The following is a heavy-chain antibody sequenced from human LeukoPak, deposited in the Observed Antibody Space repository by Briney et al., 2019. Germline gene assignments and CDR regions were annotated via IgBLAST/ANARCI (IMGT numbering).Heavy chain of an antibody. CDR2: ISGSGGTT. V-gene: IGHV3-23*01. J-gene: IGHJ4*02. CDR3: AKDRGVTFGGADLDY. CDR1: GFTFSNYA. D-gene: IGHD3-16*01. Sequence: GGSLRLSCAASGFTFSNYAMGWVRQAPGKGLEWVSAISGSGGTTYYADSVKGRFTISRDNSKNTLYLQMNSLRAEDTAVYYCAKDRGVTFGGADLDYWGQGTLVTVSS.